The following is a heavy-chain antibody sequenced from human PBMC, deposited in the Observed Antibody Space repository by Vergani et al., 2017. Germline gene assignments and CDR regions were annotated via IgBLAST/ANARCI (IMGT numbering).Heavy chain of an antibody. CDR1: GGSISSHY. V-gene: IGHV4-59*11. Sequence: QVQLQESGPGLVKPSETLSLTCTVSGGSISSHYWSWIRQPPGKGLEWIGYIYYSGSTNYNPSLKSRVTISVDTAKNQFSLKLSSVTAADTAVYYCARGLITGTKGRRASNWFDPWGQGTLVTVSS. CDR2: IYYSGST. J-gene: IGHJ5*02. D-gene: IGHD1-7*01. CDR3: ARGLITGTKGRRASNWFDP.